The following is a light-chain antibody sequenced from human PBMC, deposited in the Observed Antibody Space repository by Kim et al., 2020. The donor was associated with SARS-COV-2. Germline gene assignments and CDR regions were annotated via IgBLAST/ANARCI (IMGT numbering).Light chain of an antibody. CDR1: QTVNAH. CDR2: VAS. V-gene: IGKV3-15*01. Sequence: EVVMTQSPATLSVSPGERVSVSCRASQTVNAHVAWYQQKLGQAPRLLIYVASNRATGVPARFSGSGSGTDFTLTISSLQSEDSAVYFCQQFHNWPWTLGQGTKVDIK. J-gene: IGKJ1*01. CDR3: QQFHNWPWT.